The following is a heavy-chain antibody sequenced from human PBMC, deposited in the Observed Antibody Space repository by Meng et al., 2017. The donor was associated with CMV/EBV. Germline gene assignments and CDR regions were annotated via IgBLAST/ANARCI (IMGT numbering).Heavy chain of an antibody. D-gene: IGHD6-13*01. CDR1: GGSISSSSYY. CDR2: IYYSGST. CDR3: ARDTIAASGEGMDV. Sequence: SETLSLTCTVSGGSISSSSYYWGWIRQPPGKGLEWIGSIYYSGSTYYNPSLKSRVTISVDTSKNQFSLKLSSVTAADTAVYYCARDTIAASGEGMDVWGQGTTVTAP. J-gene: IGHJ6*02. V-gene: IGHV4-39*07.